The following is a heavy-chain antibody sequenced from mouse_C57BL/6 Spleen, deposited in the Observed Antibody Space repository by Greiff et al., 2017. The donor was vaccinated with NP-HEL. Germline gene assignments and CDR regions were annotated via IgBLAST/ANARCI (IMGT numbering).Heavy chain of an antibody. CDR3: AREGGLRRRVDFDY. J-gene: IGHJ2*01. CDR2: ISDGGSYT. Sequence: EVQGVESGGGLVKPGGSLKLSCAASGFTFSSYAMSWVRQTPEKRLEWVATISDGGSYTYYPDNVKGRFTISRDNAKNNLYLQMSHLKSEDTAMYYCAREGGLRRRVDFDYWGQGTTLTVSS. D-gene: IGHD2-4*01. CDR1: GFTFSSYA. V-gene: IGHV5-4*01.